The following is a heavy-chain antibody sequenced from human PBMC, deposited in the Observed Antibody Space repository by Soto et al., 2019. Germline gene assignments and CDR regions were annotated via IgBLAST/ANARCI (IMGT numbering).Heavy chain of an antibody. CDR3: AIFPIYDYGYDDDY. D-gene: IGHD4-17*01. V-gene: IGHV3-23*01. J-gene: IGHJ4*02. CDR2: ISGSGDTT. Sequence: GGWLRLSCAASGFTVKRYAMSWVRQAPGKGLDWVSTISGSGDTTYYKDSVKGRFTISRDNSKNTLYLQMNGLRAEDTAVYFCAIFPIYDYGYDDDYWGQGALVTVSS. CDR1: GFTVKRYA.